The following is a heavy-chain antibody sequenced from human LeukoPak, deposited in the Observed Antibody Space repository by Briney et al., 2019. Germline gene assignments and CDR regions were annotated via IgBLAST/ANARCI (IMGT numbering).Heavy chain of an antibody. V-gene: IGHV1-2*06. CDR1: GYTFTGYY. CDR3: ARDKAKGEAAAGF. CDR2: INPNSGGT. D-gene: IGHD6-13*01. Sequence: ASVKVSCKXSGYTFTGYYMHWVRQAPGQGLEGMGRINPNSGGTNYAQKFQGRVTMTRDTSISTAYMELSRLRSDDTAVYYCARDKAKGEAAAGFWGQGTLVTVSS. J-gene: IGHJ4*02.